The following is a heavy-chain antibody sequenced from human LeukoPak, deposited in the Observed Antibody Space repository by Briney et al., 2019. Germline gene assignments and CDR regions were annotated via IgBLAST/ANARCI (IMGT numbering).Heavy chain of an antibody. CDR3: ARDGSSPDFDY. D-gene: IGHD6-6*01. V-gene: IGHV1-3*01. J-gene: IGHJ4*02. Sequence: ASVKVSCKASGYTFTSYAMHWVRQAPGQRLEWMGWINAGNGNTKYSQKFQGRVTITRDTSTSTAYMELRSLRSDDTAVYYCARDGSSPDFDYWGQGTLVTVSS. CDR2: INAGNGNT. CDR1: GYTFTSYA.